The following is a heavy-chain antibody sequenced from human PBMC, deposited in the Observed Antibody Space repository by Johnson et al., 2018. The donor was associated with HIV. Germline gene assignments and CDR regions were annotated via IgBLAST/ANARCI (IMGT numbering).Heavy chain of an antibody. J-gene: IGHJ3*02. V-gene: IGHV3-30*02. Sequence: VHLVESGGGVVQPGGSLRLSCAASGFTFSTYAMHWVRQAPGKGLEWVAFIRYDGSRKHYADSVKGRFTISRDNSKNTMYLQMNSLRAEDTAVYYCATEGYGSGTYGAFDIWGQGTKVTVSS. CDR3: ATEGYGSGTYGAFDI. CDR1: GFTFSTYA. CDR2: IRYDGSRK. D-gene: IGHD3-10*01.